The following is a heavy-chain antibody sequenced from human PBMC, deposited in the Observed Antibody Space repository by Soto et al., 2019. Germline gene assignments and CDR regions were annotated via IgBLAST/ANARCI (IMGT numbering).Heavy chain of an antibody. CDR2: IIPIFGTT. V-gene: IGHV1-69*15. CDR1: GGTFSNCA. D-gene: IGHD5-12*01. Sequence: QVQLVQSGAEVKKPGSSVKVSCKASGGTFSNCAITWVRQSTGQGLEWVGRIIPIFGTTNVAQKFQGRVTITADESTTTAYMELSGLRSDDTAVYYCAKDGGADGYFGNWLDPWGQGTLVTVSS. J-gene: IGHJ5*02. CDR3: AKDGGADGYFGNWLDP.